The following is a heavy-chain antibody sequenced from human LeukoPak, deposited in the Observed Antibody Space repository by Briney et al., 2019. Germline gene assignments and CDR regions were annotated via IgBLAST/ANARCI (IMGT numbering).Heavy chain of an antibody. D-gene: IGHD3-10*01. J-gene: IGHJ4*02. CDR2: ISSSSYS. CDR1: GFTFSDHY. V-gene: IGHV3-11*06. Sequence: TPGGTLRLSCAASGFTFSDHYMSWIRQAPGKGLEWVSYISSSSYSVYADSMRGRFTISRDNAKNSLYLQMNSLRAEDTAVYYCARDISMVRGVVITNHFDYWGQGTPVSVSS. CDR3: ARDISMVRGVVITNHFDY.